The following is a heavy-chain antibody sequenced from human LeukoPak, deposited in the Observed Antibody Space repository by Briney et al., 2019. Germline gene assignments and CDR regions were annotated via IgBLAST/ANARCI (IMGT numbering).Heavy chain of an antibody. J-gene: IGHJ4*02. D-gene: IGHD3-3*01. CDR1: GFTFSDYY. V-gene: IGHV3-11*01. CDR3: ARDVIDQYYDFWSGYLS. Sequence: GGSLRLSCAASGFTFSDYYMSWIRQAPGKGLEWVSYISGSGSTIYYADSVKGRFTISRDNAKNSLYLQMNSLRAEDTAVYYCARDVIDQYYDFWSGYLSWGQGTLVTVSS. CDR2: ISGSGSTI.